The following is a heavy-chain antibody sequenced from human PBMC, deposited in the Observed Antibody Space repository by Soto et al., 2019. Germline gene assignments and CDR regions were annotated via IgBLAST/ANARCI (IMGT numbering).Heavy chain of an antibody. Sequence: QITLKESGPTLVKPTETLTLTCTFSGFSLSTGGGAVGWIRQPPGKALEWLALIYANGNEVYSSSLRNRLTITKDTTKNQVVLTMTNMDHVDTATYYCAHRRSVASRCWFDPWGQGTLVIVSS. CDR1: GFSLSTGGGA. J-gene: IGHJ5*02. D-gene: IGHD6-6*01. CDR3: AHRRSVASRCWFDP. V-gene: IGHV2-5*01. CDR2: IYANGNE.